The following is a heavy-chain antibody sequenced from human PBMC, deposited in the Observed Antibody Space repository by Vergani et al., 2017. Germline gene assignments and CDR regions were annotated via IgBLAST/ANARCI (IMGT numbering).Heavy chain of an antibody. J-gene: IGHJ6*02. Sequence: QVQLQESGPGLVKPSETLTLTCDVSDSSIMTNPYWGWFRQSPGKGLEWIGCIHHSGDTHYNSSLKSRVSILIVSRSKFSLSLTSVTAADTALYYCARHRGSGGFFPSSYFYGMDVWGHGTTVTVSS. V-gene: IGHV4-38-2*01. D-gene: IGHD3-10*01. CDR1: DSSIMTNPY. CDR3: ARHRGSGGFFPSSYFYGMDV. CDR2: IHHSGDT.